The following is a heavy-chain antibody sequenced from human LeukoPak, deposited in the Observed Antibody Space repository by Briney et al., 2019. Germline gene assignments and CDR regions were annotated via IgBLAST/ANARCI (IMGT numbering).Heavy chain of an antibody. CDR3: AREDYCSGGSCYSGAFDI. V-gene: IGHV1-69*04. CDR2: IIPILGIA. Sequence: SVKVSCKASGYTFTGYYMHWVRQAPGQGLEWMGRIIPILGIANYAQKFQGRVTITADKSTSTAYMELSSLRSEDTVVYYCAREDYCSGGSCYSGAFDIWGQGTMVTVSS. J-gene: IGHJ3*02. CDR1: GYTFTGYY. D-gene: IGHD2-15*01.